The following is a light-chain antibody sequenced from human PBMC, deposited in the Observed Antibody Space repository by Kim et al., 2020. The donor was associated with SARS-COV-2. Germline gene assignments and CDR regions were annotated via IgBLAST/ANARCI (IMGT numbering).Light chain of an antibody. CDR2: DAS. V-gene: IGKV3-11*01. CDR3: QQRNNWPPKVT. CDR1: QSISSS. Sequence: PGAGATLSCRASQSISSSLAWYQQRPGQPPRLLIFDASIRASGIPARSSGSGSGTDFTLTISGLEPEDFAVYYCQQRNNWPPKVTFGGGTKVDIK. J-gene: IGKJ4*01.